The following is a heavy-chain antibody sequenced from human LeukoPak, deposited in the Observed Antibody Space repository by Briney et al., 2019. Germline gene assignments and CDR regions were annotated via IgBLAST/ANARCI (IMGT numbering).Heavy chain of an antibody. V-gene: IGHV1-8*01. CDR2: MNPNSGNT. CDR3: ARDLGYYDSSGYFSDDAFDI. Sequence: ASVKVSCKASGYTFTSYDINWVRQATGQGLEWMGWMNPNSGNTGYAQKFQGRVTMTRNTSISTAYMELSSLRSEDTAVYYCARDLGYYDSSGYFSDDAFDIWAKGQWSPSLQ. D-gene: IGHD3-22*01. J-gene: IGHJ3*02. CDR1: GYTFTSYD.